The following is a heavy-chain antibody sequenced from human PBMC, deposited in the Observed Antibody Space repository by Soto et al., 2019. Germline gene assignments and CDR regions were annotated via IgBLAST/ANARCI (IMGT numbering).Heavy chain of an antibody. V-gene: IGHV5-51*01. CDR2: IYPGDSDT. Sequence: GESLKISCKGSGYSFTSYWIGWVRQMPGKGLEWMGIIYPGDSDTRYSPSFQGQVTISADKSISTAYLQWSSLKASDTAMYYCARSEAYGDYVPYFQHWGQGTLVTVSS. J-gene: IGHJ1*01. D-gene: IGHD4-17*01. CDR1: GYSFTSYW. CDR3: ARSEAYGDYVPYFQH.